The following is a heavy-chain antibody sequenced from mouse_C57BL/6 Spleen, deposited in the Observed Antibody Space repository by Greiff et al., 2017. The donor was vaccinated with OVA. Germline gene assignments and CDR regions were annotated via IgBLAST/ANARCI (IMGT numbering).Heavy chain of an antibody. J-gene: IGHJ1*03. D-gene: IGHD2-4*01. CDR2: IDPSDSYT. V-gene: IGHV1-50*01. Sequence: VKLQQPGAELVKPGASVKLSCKASGYTFTSYWMQWVKQRPGQGLEWIGEIDPSDSYTNYNQKFKGKATLTVDTSSSTAYMQLSSLTSEDSAVYYCARRIYYDYDRYFDVWGTGTTVTVSS. CDR1: GYTFTSYW. CDR3: ARRIYYDYDRYFDV.